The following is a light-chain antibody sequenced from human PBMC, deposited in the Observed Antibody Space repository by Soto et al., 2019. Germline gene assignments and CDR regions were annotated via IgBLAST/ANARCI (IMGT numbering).Light chain of an antibody. CDR3: QYQGT. Sequence: IVLTQSPGTLSLSPGERATLSCRASQSVGRRYLAWYQQKPGQAPMLLIYDTSERASDIPDRFSGSGSGTDFTLTISRLVPEVFAVYYCQYQGTFGGGTKVEIK. CDR1: QSVGRRY. CDR2: DTS. J-gene: IGKJ4*01. V-gene: IGKV3-20*01.